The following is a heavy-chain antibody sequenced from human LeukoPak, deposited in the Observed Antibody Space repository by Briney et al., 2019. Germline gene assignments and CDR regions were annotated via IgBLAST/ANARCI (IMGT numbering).Heavy chain of an antibody. J-gene: IGHJ4*02. CDR1: GLNFRKSW. V-gene: IGHV3-23*01. CDR2: ISGSGGST. CDR3: AKDPSDLDY. Sequence: PGGSLRLSCAASGLNFRKSWMTWVRQAPGKGLEWVSAISGSGGSTYYADSVKGRFTISRDNSKNTLYLQMNSLRAEDTAVYYCAKDPSDLDYWGQGTLVTVSS.